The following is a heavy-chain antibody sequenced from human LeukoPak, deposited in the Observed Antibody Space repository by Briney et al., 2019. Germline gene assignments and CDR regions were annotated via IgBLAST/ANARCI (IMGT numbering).Heavy chain of an antibody. V-gene: IGHV1-69*04. D-gene: IGHD5-12*01. J-gene: IGHJ1*01. CDR1: GGTFSSYA. CDR3: ARPDGYNVEYFQH. CDR2: IIPILGIA. Sequence: SVKVSCKASGGTFSSYAISWVRQAPGQGLEWMGRIIPILGIANYAQKFQDRVTITADKSTSTAYMELSSPRSEDTAVYYCARPDGYNVEYFQHWGQGTLVTVSS.